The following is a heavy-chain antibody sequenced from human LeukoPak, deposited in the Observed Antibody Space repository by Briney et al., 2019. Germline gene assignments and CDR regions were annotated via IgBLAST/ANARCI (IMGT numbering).Heavy chain of an antibody. CDR2: ISSSGITI. CDR3: ARAGYYFDS. V-gene: IGHV3-48*03. J-gene: IGHJ4*02. D-gene: IGHD3-10*01. Sequence: GGSLRLSCAASGFTFSSYEMNWVRQAPGKGLQWASYISSSGITIYYADSVKGRFTISRDNAKNSLYLQMNSLRAEDTAVYYCARAGYYFDSWGQGTLVTVSS. CDR1: GFTFSSYE.